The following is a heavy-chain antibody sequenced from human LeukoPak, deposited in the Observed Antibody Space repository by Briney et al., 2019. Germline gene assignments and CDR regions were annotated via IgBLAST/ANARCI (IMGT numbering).Heavy chain of an antibody. V-gene: IGHV3-7*01. CDR1: GFTFSSYS. CDR3: ARDTPYYWFDY. J-gene: IGHJ4*02. D-gene: IGHD2/OR15-2a*01. Sequence: GGSLRLSCAASGFTFSSYSMNWVRQAPGKGLEWVANIKQDGSEKYYVDSVKGRFTISRDNAKNSLYLQMNSLRAEDTAVYYCARDTPYYWFDYWGQGTLVTVSS. CDR2: IKQDGSEK.